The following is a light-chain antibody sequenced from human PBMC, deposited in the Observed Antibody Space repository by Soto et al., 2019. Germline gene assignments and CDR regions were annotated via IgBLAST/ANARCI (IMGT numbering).Light chain of an antibody. V-gene: IGKV3-15*01. CDR2: DAS. Sequence: EIVMTQSPATLSVSPGEGATFSCRASQSINTKIAWYQLKPGQAPRLLIYDASIRATGIPARFSGSGSGTEFSLTINSLQSEDFGDYFCQQYDQWWTFGQGTKVDIK. CDR1: QSINTK. CDR3: QQYDQWWT. J-gene: IGKJ1*01.